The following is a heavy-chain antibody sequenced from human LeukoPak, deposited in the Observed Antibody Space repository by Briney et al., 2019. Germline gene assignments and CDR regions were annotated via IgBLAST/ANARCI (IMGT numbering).Heavy chain of an antibody. CDR2: ISAYNGNT. J-gene: IGHJ4*02. CDR1: GYTFTSYG. Sequence: ASVKVSCKASGYTFTSYGISWVRQAPGQGLEWMGWISAYNGNTNYAQKLQGRATMTTDTSTSTAYMELRSLRSDDTAVYYCARVAYGDYVFDYWGQGTLVTVSS. V-gene: IGHV1-18*01. D-gene: IGHD4-17*01. CDR3: ARVAYGDYVFDY.